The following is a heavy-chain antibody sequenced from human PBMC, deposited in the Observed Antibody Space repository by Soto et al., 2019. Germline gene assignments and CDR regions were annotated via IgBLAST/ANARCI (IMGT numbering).Heavy chain of an antibody. CDR1: GFTVSSNY. D-gene: IGHD1-26*01. CDR3: ARVESLVGATGDDY. Sequence: GGSLRLSCAASGFTVSSNYMSWFRQAPGKGLEWVSVIYSGGSTYYADSVKGRFTISRDNSKNTLYLQMNSLRAEDTAVYYCARVESLVGATGDDYRGQGTLVTVSS. J-gene: IGHJ4*02. CDR2: IYSGGST. V-gene: IGHV3-53*01.